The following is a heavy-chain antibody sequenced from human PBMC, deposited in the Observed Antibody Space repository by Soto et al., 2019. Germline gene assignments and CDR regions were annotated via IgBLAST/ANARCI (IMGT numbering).Heavy chain of an antibody. J-gene: IGHJ3*02. CDR3: AKDKKKSTSFLFGYSAFDI. CDR2: INSDGSST. V-gene: IGHV3-74*01. D-gene: IGHD2-2*01. CDR1: GFTFSSYW. Sequence: GGSLRLSCAASGFTFSSYWMHWVRQAPGKGLVWVSRINSDGSSTSYADSVKGRFTISRDNSKNTLYLQMNSLRAEDTAVYYCAKDKKKSTSFLFGYSAFDIWGQGTMVTVSS.